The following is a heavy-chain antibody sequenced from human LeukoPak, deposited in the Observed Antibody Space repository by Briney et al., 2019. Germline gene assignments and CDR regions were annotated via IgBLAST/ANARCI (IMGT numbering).Heavy chain of an antibody. CDR1: GGSIGSYY. J-gene: IGHJ3*02. CDR3: ARNNMAVAGKGSFDI. CDR2: IYYSGST. D-gene: IGHD6-19*01. Sequence: PSETLSLTCTVSGGSIGSYYWSWIRQPPGKGLEWIGYIYYSGSTNYNPSLKSRVTISVDTSKNQFSLKLSSVTAADTAVYYCARNNMAVAGKGSFDIWGQGTMVTVSS. V-gene: IGHV4-59*08.